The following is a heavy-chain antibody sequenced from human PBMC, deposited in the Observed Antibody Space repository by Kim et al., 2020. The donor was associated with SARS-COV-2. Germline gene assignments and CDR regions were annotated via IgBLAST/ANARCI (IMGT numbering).Heavy chain of an antibody. J-gene: IGHJ6*02. CDR3: ARGLRDVVVVAATRSFYYYYGMDV. CDR1: GGSFSGYY. D-gene: IGHD2-15*01. V-gene: IGHV4-34*01. CDR2: INHSGST. Sequence: SETLSLTCAVYGGSFSGYYWSWIRQPPGKGLEWIGEINHSGSTNYNPSLKSRVTISVDTSKNQFSLKLSSVTAADTAVYYCARGLRDVVVVAATRSFYYYYGMDVWGQGTTVTVSS.